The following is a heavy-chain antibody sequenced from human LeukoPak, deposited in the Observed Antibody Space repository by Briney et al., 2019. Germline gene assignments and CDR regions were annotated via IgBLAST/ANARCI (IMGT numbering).Heavy chain of an antibody. CDR1: GYTFTSYD. V-gene: IGHV1-8*01. D-gene: IGHD1-1*01. J-gene: IGHJ6*02. Sequence: ASVKVSCKASGYTFTSYDINWVRQATGQGLEWMGWMNPNSGNTGYAQKFQGRATMTRNTSISTAYMELSSLRSEDTAVYYCARGHNWNDPRNYYYYGMDVWGQGTTVTVSS. CDR2: MNPNSGNT. CDR3: ARGHNWNDPRNYYYYGMDV.